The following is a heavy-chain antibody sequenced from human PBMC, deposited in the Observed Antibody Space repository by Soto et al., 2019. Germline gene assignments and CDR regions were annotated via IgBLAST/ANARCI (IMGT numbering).Heavy chain of an antibody. V-gene: IGHV1-3*05. CDR2: INAGNGNT. Sequence: QVQLVQSGAEEKKPGASVKVSCKASGYTFTSYAMHWVRQAPGQRLEWMGWINAGNGNTKYSQKFQGRVTITRDTSASTACTELSSVRSEATAVYYCARAPGGSSSFVDYWGQGTLVTVSS. J-gene: IGHJ4*02. CDR1: GYTFTSYA. D-gene: IGHD6-6*01. CDR3: ARAPGGSSSFVDY.